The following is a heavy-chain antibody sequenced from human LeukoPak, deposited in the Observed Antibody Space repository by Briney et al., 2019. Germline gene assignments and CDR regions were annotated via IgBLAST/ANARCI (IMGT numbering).Heavy chain of an antibody. CDR1: GYTFTNYG. CDR3: ARGYSSSWYGEYYYYYYMDV. Sequence: ASVKVSCKTSGYTFTNYGVSWVRQAPGQGLEWMGWINPNSGGTNYAQKFQGRVTMTRDTSISTAYMELSRLRSDDTAVYYCARGYSSSWYGEYYYYYYMDVWGKGTTVTVSS. V-gene: IGHV1-2*02. CDR2: INPNSGGT. J-gene: IGHJ6*03. D-gene: IGHD6-13*01.